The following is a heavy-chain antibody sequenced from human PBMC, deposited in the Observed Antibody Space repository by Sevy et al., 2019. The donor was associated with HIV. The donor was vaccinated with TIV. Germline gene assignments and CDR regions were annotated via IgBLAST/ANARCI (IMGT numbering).Heavy chain of an antibody. Sequence: GGSLRLSCAASGFTFSTYAMSWVRQAPGEGLEWVSAVRGGGDNTYYADSVRGRFTISRDNSKNTLYLQMNSLRAEDTAIYYGGKGGGYSTGWYEHFDSWGEGTLVTVSS. V-gene: IGHV3-23*01. CDR1: GFTFSTYA. CDR2: VRGGGDNT. J-gene: IGHJ4*02. CDR3: GKGGGYSTGWYEHFDS. D-gene: IGHD6-19*01.